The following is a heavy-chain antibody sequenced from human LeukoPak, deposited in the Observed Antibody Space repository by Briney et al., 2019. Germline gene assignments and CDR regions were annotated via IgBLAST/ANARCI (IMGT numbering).Heavy chain of an antibody. Sequence: GGSLRLSCAASGFTVSSNYMSWVRQAPGKGLEWVSVIYSGGSTYYADSVKGRFTISRDNAKNSLYLQMTSLRVEDTAVYYCAKTYGHFDDWGQGTLVTVSS. V-gene: IGHV3-53*01. CDR1: GFTVSSNY. D-gene: IGHD4-17*01. CDR3: AKTYGHFDD. J-gene: IGHJ4*02. CDR2: IYSGGST.